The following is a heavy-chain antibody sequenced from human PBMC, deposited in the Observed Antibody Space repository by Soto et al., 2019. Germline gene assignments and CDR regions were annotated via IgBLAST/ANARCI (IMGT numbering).Heavy chain of an antibody. D-gene: IGHD2-15*01. J-gene: IGHJ4*02. CDR3: ARWGCSGSNCNLNQRSFDL. CDR1: GFIFNEYG. CDR2: IWYDGSNE. Sequence: QVQLVESGGGVVQPGRSLRLSCAASGFIFNEYGMHWVRQAPGKGLEWVAVIWYDGSNEYYADSVNGRFTFSRDNSKNTMSLEMNSLRAEDKAIYYCARWGCSGSNCNLNQRSFDLWGQGTLVTVSS. V-gene: IGHV3-33*01.